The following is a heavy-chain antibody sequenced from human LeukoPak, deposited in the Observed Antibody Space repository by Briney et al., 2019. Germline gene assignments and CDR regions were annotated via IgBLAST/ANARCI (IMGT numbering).Heavy chain of an antibody. Sequence: GGSLRLSCAASGFTFSSYSMNWVRQAPGKGLEWVSSISSSSSYIYYADSVKGRFTISRDNAKNSLYTQMNSLRAEDTAVYYCARDEAVPAAMGYYFDYWGQGTLVTVSS. V-gene: IGHV3-21*01. CDR1: GFTFSSYS. D-gene: IGHD2-2*01. CDR2: ISSSSSYI. CDR3: ARDEAVPAAMGYYFDY. J-gene: IGHJ4*02.